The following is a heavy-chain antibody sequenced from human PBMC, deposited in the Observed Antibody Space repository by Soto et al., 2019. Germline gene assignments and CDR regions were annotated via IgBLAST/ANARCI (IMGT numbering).Heavy chain of an antibody. D-gene: IGHD3-3*01. CDR1: GXTFSSYS. J-gene: IGHJ4*02. Sequence: GSLRLACAASGXTFSSYSMHWVRQAPGKGLELVAVISYDGSNKYYADSVNCLFTISIYNSKNTLYMQMNSLRAECTAVYYCARQKLRFLEWTHRDYYFDYWGQGTLGTVS. CDR2: ISYDGSNK. V-gene: IGHV3-30-3*01. CDR3: ARQKLRFLEWTHRDYYFDY.